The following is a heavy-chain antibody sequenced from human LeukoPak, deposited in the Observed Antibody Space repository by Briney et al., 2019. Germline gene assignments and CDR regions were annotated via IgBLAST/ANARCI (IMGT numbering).Heavy chain of an antibody. CDR3: ARAFKYGSGNLYYFDY. V-gene: IGHV3-33*01. CDR1: GFTFSSYG. J-gene: IGHJ4*02. Sequence: GGSLRLSCAASGFTFSSYGMHWVRQAPGKGLEWVAVIWYDGSNKYYADSVKGRFTISRDNSKNTLYLQMNSLRAEDTAVYYCARAFKYGSGNLYYFDYWGQGTLVTVSS. CDR2: IWYDGSNK. D-gene: IGHD3-10*01.